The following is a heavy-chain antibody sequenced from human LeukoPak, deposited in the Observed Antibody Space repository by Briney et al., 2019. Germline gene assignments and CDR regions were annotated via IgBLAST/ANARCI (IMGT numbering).Heavy chain of an antibody. D-gene: IGHD3-22*01. CDR2: IWHDGSND. Sequence: PGGSLRLSCAASGFIFSSDGMHWVRQAPGKGLEWVARIWHDGSNDDYADSVKGRFTISRDNSKNTLYLQMNSLRAEDTAIYYCAKVTGDYYDTSGAFDYWGQGTLVTVSS. CDR1: GFIFSSDG. J-gene: IGHJ4*02. V-gene: IGHV3-33*06. CDR3: AKVTGDYYDTSGAFDY.